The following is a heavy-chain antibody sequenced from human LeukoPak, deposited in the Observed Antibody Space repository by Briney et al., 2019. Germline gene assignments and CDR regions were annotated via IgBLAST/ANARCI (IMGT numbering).Heavy chain of an antibody. CDR3: ASGRAVVVTATEN. J-gene: IGHJ4*02. Sequence: ASVKVSCKASGYTFTTYGISWVRQAPGQGLEWMGWISPYNGNTNYAQKLQGRVTMTTDTPTSTAYMELRSLRSDDTDVYYCASGRAVVVTATENWGQGTLVTVSS. V-gene: IGHV1-18*01. CDR2: ISPYNGNT. D-gene: IGHD2-15*01. CDR1: GYTFTTYG.